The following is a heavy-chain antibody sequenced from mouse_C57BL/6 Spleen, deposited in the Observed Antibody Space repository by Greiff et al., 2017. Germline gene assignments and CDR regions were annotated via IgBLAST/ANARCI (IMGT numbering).Heavy chain of an antibody. V-gene: IGHV1-74*01. Sequence: QVHVKQPGAELVKPGASVKVSCKASGYTFTSYWMHWVKQRPGQGLEWIGRIHPSDSDTNYTQKFKGKATLTVDKSSSTAYMQLSSLTSEDSAVYYCAIGYYGNWNYFDYWGQGTTLTVSS. J-gene: IGHJ2*01. CDR3: AIGYYGNWNYFDY. D-gene: IGHD2-1*01. CDR1: GYTFTSYW. CDR2: IHPSDSDT.